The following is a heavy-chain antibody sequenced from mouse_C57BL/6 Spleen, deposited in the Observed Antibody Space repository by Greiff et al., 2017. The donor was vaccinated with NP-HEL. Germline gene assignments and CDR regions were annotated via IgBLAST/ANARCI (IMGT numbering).Heavy chain of an antibody. J-gene: IGHJ3*01. Sequence: QVQLQQSGAELVRPGASVTLSCKASGYTFTDYEMHWVKQTPVHGLEWIGAIDPETGGTAYNQKFKGKAILTADKSSSTAYMELRSLTSEDSAVYYCTREGPPWFAYWGQGTLVTVSA. CDR3: TREGPPWFAY. CDR1: GYTFTDYE. V-gene: IGHV1-15*01. CDR2: IDPETGGT. D-gene: IGHD3-3*01.